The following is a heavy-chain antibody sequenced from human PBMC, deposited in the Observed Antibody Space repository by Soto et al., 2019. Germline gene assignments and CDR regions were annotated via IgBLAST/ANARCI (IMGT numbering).Heavy chain of an antibody. CDR3: AYGSSSAWIDY. J-gene: IGHJ4*02. Sequence: SETLSLTCSVSGDSMRGYHFYWGCVRQAPGKGLEWIGSAYFSGGNTYYSPSLKSRVSISVDTSKNEFSLRLTSLTAADTAVYFCAYGSSSAWIDYWGQGTLVTVSS. V-gene: IGHV4-39*01. D-gene: IGHD6-25*01. CDR1: GDSMRGYHFY. CDR2: AYFSGGNT.